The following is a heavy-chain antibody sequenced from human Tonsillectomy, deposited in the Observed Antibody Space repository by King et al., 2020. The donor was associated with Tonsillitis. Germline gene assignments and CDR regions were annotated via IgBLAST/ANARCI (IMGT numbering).Heavy chain of an antibody. CDR3: VSWSSCHVYY. CDR1: GFTISGSW. D-gene: IGHD6-13*01. CDR2: MNMDGSTR. V-gene: IGHV3-74*02. J-gene: IGHJ4*02. Sequence: VQLVESGGGLVQPGGSLRLSCVASGFTISGSWMHWARHSPGKGLMWVSRMNMDGSTRTYAESVKGRFTISRDNAKNTLYMEMNSLRAEDTAVYYCVSWSSCHVYYWGQGTLVTVSS.